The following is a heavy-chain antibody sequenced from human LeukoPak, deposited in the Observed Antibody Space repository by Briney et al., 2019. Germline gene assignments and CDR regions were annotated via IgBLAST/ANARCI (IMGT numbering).Heavy chain of an antibody. CDR1: GYSFTTYH. Sequence: ASVKVSCKASGYSFTTYHMHWVRQAPGQGLEWMGIIKPSGGSTTYAQKFQGRVTMTRDMSTSTLYMELSSLRSEDTAVYYCARVRDGYNDAYDIWGQGTMVTVSS. CDR3: ARVRDGYNDAYDI. D-gene: IGHD5-24*01. J-gene: IGHJ3*02. V-gene: IGHV1-46*01. CDR2: IKPSGGST.